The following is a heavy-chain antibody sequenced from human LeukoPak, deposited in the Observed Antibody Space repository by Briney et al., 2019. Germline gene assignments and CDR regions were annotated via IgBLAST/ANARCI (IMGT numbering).Heavy chain of an antibody. CDR1: GGSISSGGYY. Sequence: SQTLSLTCTVSGGSISSGGYYWSWIRQHPGKGLEWIGYIYYSGSTYYSPSLKSRVTISVDTSKNQFSLKLSSVTAADTAVYYCARGGAIVVGDFDYWGQGTLVTVSS. J-gene: IGHJ4*02. D-gene: IGHD2-15*01. CDR3: ARGGAIVVGDFDY. V-gene: IGHV4-31*03. CDR2: IYYSGST.